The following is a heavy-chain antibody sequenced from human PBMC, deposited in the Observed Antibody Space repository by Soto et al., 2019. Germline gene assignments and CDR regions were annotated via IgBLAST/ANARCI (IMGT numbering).Heavy chain of an antibody. CDR2: ISYDGSNK. J-gene: IGHJ6*02. CDR3: AKDKTVRYCSGGSCSYGMDV. D-gene: IGHD2-15*01. V-gene: IGHV3-30*18. Sequence: QVQLVESGGGVVQPGRSLRLSCAASGFTFSSYGMHWVRQAPGKGLEWVAVISYDGSNKYYADSVKVRFTISRDNSKNTLYLQMNSLRAEYTAVYYCAKDKTVRYCSGGSCSYGMDVWGQGTTFTVSS. CDR1: GFTFSSYG.